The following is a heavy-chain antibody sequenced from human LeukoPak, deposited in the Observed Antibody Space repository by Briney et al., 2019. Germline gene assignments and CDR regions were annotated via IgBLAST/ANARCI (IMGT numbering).Heavy chain of an antibody. V-gene: IGHV3-33*01. CDR3: ARDKLINYDFWSGSPNWFDP. D-gene: IGHD3-3*01. CDR2: IWYDGSNK. CDR1: GFTFSSYG. J-gene: IGHJ5*02. Sequence: GRSLRLSCAASGFTFSSYGMHWVRQAPGKGLEWVAVIWYDGSNKYYADSVKGRFTISRDNSKNTLYLQMNSLRAEDTAVYYCARDKLINYDFWSGSPNWFDPRGQGTLVTVSS.